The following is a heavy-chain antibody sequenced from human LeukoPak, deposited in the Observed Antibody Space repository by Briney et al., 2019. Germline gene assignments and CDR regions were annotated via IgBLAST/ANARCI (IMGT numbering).Heavy chain of an antibody. J-gene: IGHJ5*02. CDR3: ARELWFVNAPGSWFDP. V-gene: IGHV4-30-2*01. CDR2: IFHSGSS. Sequence: SETLSLTCAVSGDSISSGDYSWSWIRQPSGKGLEWIGYIFHSGSSYYNPSLKSRVTISVAKSKNQTSLRLTSVTAADTAVYYCARELWFVNAPGSWFDPWGQGTLVTVSS. CDR1: GDSISSGDYS. D-gene: IGHD3-10*01.